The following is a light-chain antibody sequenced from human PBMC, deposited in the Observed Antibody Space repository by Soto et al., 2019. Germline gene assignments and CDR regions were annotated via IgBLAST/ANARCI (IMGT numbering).Light chain of an antibody. Sequence: QSALTQPPSASGSPGQSLTISCTGTSTDVGNYNYVSWYQQHPGKAPKLTISDVNRRPSGVPDRFSGSKSGNTASLTVSGLQAEDEADYYCSSYAGSNNWVFGGGTKLTVL. CDR3: SSYAGSNNWV. V-gene: IGLV2-8*01. J-gene: IGLJ3*02. CDR2: DVN. CDR1: STDVGNYNY.